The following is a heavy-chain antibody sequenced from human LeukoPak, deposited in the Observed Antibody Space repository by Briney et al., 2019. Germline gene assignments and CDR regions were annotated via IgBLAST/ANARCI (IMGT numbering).Heavy chain of an antibody. J-gene: IGHJ4*02. CDR3: ANLYSAYSPSYFDY. CDR1: GFTFSSYN. CDR2: ISSSSSYI. D-gene: IGHD3-22*01. V-gene: IGHV3-21*04. Sequence: GGSLRLSCAASGFTFSSYNMNWVRQAPGKGLEWVSSISSSSSYIYYADSVKGRFTISRHNAKNSLYLQMNSLRAEDTAVYYCANLYSAYSPSYFDYWGQGTLVTVSS.